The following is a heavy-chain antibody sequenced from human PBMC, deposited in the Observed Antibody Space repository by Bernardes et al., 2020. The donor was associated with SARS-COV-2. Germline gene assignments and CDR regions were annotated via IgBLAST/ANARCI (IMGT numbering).Heavy chain of an antibody. Sequence: GGSLRLSCAASGFTASSDWMRWVRQAPGKGLEWVASINKDGSEKRYVDSVKGRFTISTDNAQNSLYLQMSSLRDEDTAVYYCARGCTNDVCYSWFFDLWGRGTLVTVSS. J-gene: IGHJ2*01. CDR3: ARGCTNDVCYSWFFDL. V-gene: IGHV3-7*04. CDR2: INKDGSEK. D-gene: IGHD2-8*01. CDR1: GFTASSDW.